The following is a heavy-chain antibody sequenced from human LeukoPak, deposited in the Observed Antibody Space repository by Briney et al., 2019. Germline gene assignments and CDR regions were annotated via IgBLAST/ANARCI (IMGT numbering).Heavy chain of an antibody. CDR1: GGSISSYY. V-gene: IGHV4-34*01. J-gene: IGHJ4*02. D-gene: IGHD3-3*01. CDR2: INHSGST. Sequence: SETLSLTCTVSGGSISSYYWSWIRQPPGKGLEWIGEINHSGSTNYNPSLKSRVTISVDTSKNQFSLKLSSVTAADTAVYYCARGIWSGYYSRLYYFDYWGQGTLVTVSS. CDR3: ARGIWSGYYSRLYYFDY.